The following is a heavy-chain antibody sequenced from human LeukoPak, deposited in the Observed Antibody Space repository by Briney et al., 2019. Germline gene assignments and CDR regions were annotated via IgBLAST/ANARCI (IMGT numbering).Heavy chain of an antibody. J-gene: IGHJ6*02. CDR3: VREEGWSFYYAMDV. CDR2: ISSSSSYI. V-gene: IGHV3-21*01. CDR1: GFTFSSYS. Sequence: TGGSLRLSCAASGFTFSSYSMNWVRQAPGKGLEWVSSISSSSSYIYYADSVKGRFTISRDNAKNSLYLQMNSLRAEDTAVYYCVREEGWSFYYAMDVWGQGTTVTVSS.